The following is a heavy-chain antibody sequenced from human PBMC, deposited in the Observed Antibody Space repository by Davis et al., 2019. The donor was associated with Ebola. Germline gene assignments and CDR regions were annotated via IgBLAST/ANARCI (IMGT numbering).Heavy chain of an antibody. CDR1: GGSISSGGYS. CDR3: ARASSRWELPKYFQH. J-gene: IGHJ1*01. D-gene: IGHD1-26*01. CDR2: IYHSGST. Sequence: SETLSLTCAVSGGSISSGGYSWNWIRQPPGKGLEWIGYIYHSGSTYYNPSLKSRVTISVDTSKNQFSLKLSSVTAADTAVYYCARASSRWELPKYFQHWGQGTLVTVSS. V-gene: IGHV4-30-2*01.